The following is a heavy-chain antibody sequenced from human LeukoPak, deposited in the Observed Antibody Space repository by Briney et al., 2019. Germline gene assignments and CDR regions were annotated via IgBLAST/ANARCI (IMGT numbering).Heavy chain of an antibody. Sequence: PSETLSLTCNVSDVSSTRFDWSWIWQPPGKGLEWIGYIYFSGSTNYNPSLKSRVTVSLDTTKNQVSLKLSSVSAADTAVYYCASTGYCIGGSCYSNSFDHWGQGTLVTVSS. D-gene: IGHD2-15*01. CDR2: IYFSGST. J-gene: IGHJ4*02. CDR3: ASTGYCIGGSCYSNSFDH. V-gene: IGHV4-59*08. CDR1: DVSSTRFD.